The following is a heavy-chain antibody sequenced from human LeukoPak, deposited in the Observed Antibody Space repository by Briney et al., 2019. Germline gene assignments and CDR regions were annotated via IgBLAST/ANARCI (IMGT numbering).Heavy chain of an antibody. J-gene: IGHJ4*02. CDR2: ISSSSSTI. CDR3: ARDRGQWPRDY. Sequence: QPGGSLRLSCAASGFTFSVYSTNWVRQAPGKGLEWVSYISSSSSTIYYADSVKGRFTISRDNAKNSLYLQMNSLRAEDTAVYYCARDRGQWPRDYWGQGTLVTVSS. V-gene: IGHV3-48*01. D-gene: IGHD6-19*01. CDR1: GFTFSVYS.